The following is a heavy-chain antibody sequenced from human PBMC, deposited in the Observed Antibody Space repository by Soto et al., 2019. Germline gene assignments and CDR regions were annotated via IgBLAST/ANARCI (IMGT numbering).Heavy chain of an antibody. CDR1: GFTFDDYA. D-gene: IGHD6-19*01. CDR3: AKDRMAGTLYYFDY. V-gene: IGHV3-9*01. J-gene: IGHJ4*02. Sequence: GGSLRLSCAASGFTFDDYAMHWVRQAPGKGLEWVSGISWNSGSIGYADSVKGRFTISRDNAKNSLYLQMNSLRAEDSALYYCAKDRMAGTLYYFDYWGQGTLVTVSS. CDR2: ISWNSGSI.